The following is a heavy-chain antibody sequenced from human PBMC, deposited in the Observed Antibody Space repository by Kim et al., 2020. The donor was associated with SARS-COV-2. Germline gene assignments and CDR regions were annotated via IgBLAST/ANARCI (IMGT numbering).Heavy chain of an antibody. CDR3: AADYGSGSYYPQDY. D-gene: IGHD3-10*01. V-gene: IGHV3-30-3*01. Sequence: GGSLRLSCAASGFTFSSYAMHWVRQAPGKGLEWVAVISYDGSNKYYADSVKGRFTISRDNSKNTLYLQMNNLRAEDTAVYYCAADYGSGSYYPQDYWGQGTLVTVSS. CDR2: ISYDGSNK. J-gene: IGHJ4*02. CDR1: GFTFSSYA.